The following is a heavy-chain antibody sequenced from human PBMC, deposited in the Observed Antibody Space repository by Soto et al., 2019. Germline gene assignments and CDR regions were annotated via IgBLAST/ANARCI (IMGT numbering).Heavy chain of an antibody. CDR1: GFTFSSYA. J-gene: IGHJ2*01. D-gene: IGHD3-3*01. CDR2: ISGSGGST. V-gene: IGHV3-23*01. CDR3: AKQESYDFWSGYGPGPNKYWYFDL. Sequence: EVQLLESGGGLVQPGGSLRLSCAASGFTFSSYAMSWVRQAPGKGLEWVSAISGSGGSTYYADSVKGRFTISRDNSKNTLYLQMNSLRAEDTAVYYCAKQESYDFWSGYGPGPNKYWYFDLWGRGTLVTVSS.